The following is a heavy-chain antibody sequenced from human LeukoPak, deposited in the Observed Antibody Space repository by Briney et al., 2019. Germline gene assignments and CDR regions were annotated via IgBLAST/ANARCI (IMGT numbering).Heavy chain of an antibody. Sequence: GGSLRLSCAAPGFTFSSYAMSWVRQAPGKGLEWVSAISGSGGSTYYADSVKGRFTISRDNSKNTLYLQMNSLRAEDTAVYYCAKDPSPFYDFWTYYGMDVWGQGTTVTVSS. CDR1: GFTFSSYA. J-gene: IGHJ6*02. V-gene: IGHV3-23*01. CDR2: ISGSGGST. CDR3: AKDPSPFYDFWTYYGMDV. D-gene: IGHD3-3*01.